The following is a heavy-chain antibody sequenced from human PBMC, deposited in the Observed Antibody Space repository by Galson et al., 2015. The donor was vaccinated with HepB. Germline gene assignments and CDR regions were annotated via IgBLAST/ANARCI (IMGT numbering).Heavy chain of an antibody. CDR3: AISPDGILTGFGF. V-gene: IGHV1-24*01. D-gene: IGHD3-9*01. Sequence: SVQVSCKVSGFTLTKLPLHWVRQAPGQGLEWMGGLDSVDGDTIYAPKFQGRVTMTEDTSTDTAYMQLSSLRSDDTAVYYCAISPDGILTGFGFWGQGTPVTVSS. CDR1: GFTLTKLP. CDR2: LDSVDGDT. J-gene: IGHJ4*02.